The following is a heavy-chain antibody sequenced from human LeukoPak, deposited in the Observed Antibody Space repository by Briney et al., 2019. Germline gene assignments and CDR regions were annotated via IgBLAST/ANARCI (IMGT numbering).Heavy chain of an antibody. Sequence: SETLSLTCAVYGGSFSGYYWSWLRQPPGKGLEWIGEINHSGSTNYNPSLKSRVTISVDTSKNQFSLKLSSVTAADTAVYYCATLRGPRRWLQRAPDYWGQGTLVTVSS. CDR1: GGSFSGYY. V-gene: IGHV4-34*01. D-gene: IGHD5-24*01. CDR2: INHSGST. CDR3: ATLRGPRRWLQRAPDY. J-gene: IGHJ4*02.